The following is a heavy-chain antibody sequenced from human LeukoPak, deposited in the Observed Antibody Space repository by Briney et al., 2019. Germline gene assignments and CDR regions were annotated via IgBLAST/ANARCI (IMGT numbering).Heavy chain of an antibody. CDR1: GFSFNDFY. CDR2: ISGSGDIV. V-gene: IGHV3-11*04. CDR3: ARDRSHYGSGRRWEEL. D-gene: IGHD3-10*01. Sequence: GGSLRLSCAASGFSFNDFYMSWIRQAPGKGLEWLSYISGSGDIVYYVDSVKGRFTISRDNAKNSLYLQMNNLRDEDTAIYYCARDRSHYGSGRRWEELWGQGTTVAVSS. J-gene: IGHJ3*01.